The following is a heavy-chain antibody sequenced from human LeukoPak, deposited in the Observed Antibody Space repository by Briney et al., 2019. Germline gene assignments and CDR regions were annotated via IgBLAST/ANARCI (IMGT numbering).Heavy chain of an antibody. CDR2: IYHSGST. J-gene: IGHJ4*02. CDR3: ARRGYCSSTSCYGGRGDDY. CDR1: GYSISSGYY. V-gene: IGHV4-38-2*02. D-gene: IGHD2-2*01. Sequence: SETLSLTCTVSGYSISSGYYWGRIRQPPGKGLEWIGSIYHSGSTYYNPSLKSRVAISVDTSKNQFSLKLSSVTAADTAVYYCARRGYCSSTSCYGGRGDDYWGQGTLVTVSS.